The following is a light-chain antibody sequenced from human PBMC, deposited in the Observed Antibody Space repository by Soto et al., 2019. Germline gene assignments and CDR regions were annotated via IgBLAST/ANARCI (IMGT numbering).Light chain of an antibody. CDR1: QSVSSSY. CDR2: GAS. V-gene: IGKV3-20*01. Sequence: EIVLTQSPGTLSLSPGERSPLSGRARQSVSSSYLAWYQQKPGQAPRLLIYGASSRATGIPDRFSGSGSGTDFTLTISRLEPEDLAVYYCQQYGSSPPKTVGQGTKVDIK. J-gene: IGKJ1*01. CDR3: QQYGSSPPKT.